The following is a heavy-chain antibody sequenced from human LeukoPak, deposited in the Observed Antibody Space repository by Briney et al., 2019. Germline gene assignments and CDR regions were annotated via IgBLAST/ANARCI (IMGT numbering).Heavy chain of an antibody. D-gene: IGHD2-2*01. CDR2: IYSGGTT. CDR1: GFIVTSNY. CDR3: ARAGVSVVPADLDY. J-gene: IGHJ4*02. V-gene: IGHV3-53*01. Sequence: GGSLRLSCAASGFIVTSNYMSWVRQAPGKGLEWVSVIYSGGTTYYVDSVKGRFTISRDNSKNTLHLQMNSLRAEDTAVYYCARAGVSVVPADLDYWGQGTLVTVSS.